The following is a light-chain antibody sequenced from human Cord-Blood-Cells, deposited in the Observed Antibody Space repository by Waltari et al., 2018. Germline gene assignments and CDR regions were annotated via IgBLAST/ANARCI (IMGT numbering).Light chain of an antibody. V-gene: IGKV3-11*01. CDR3: QQRSNWPPWT. CDR1: QSVSSY. Sequence: EIVLTQSPAPLSLSPGESATLSCRASQSVSSYLAWYQQKPGQAPRLLIYDASNRATGIPARCSGSGSGTDFTLTTSSLEPEDFAVYYCQQRSNWPPWTFGQGTKVEIK. J-gene: IGKJ1*01. CDR2: DAS.